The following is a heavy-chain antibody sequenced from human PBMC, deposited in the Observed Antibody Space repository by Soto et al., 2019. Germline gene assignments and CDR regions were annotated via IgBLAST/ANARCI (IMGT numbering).Heavy chain of an antibody. D-gene: IGHD2-15*01. Sequence: QLQLQESGPGLVKPSETLSLTCTVSGGSISSSSYYWGWIRQPPGKGLEWIGSIYYSGSTYYNPSLKSRVTIPVDTSKNQFSLKLSSVTAADTAVYYCAKRSCYSVCWSTYENAFDIWGQGTMVTVSS. CDR2: IYYSGST. CDR3: AKRSCYSVCWSTYENAFDI. J-gene: IGHJ3*02. V-gene: IGHV4-39*01. CDR1: GGSISSSSYY.